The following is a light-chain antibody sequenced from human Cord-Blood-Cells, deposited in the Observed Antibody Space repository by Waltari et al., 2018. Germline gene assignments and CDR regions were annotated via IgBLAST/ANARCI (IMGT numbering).Light chain of an antibody. Sequence: DIQMTQSPSSLSASVRDRVTITCRASQSISSYLNWYQQKPGKAPKLLIYAASSLQIGVPSRFSGSGSGTDFTLTISSLQPEDFATYYCQQSYSTPTFCQWTKVEIK. J-gene: IGKJ1*01. CDR3: QQSYSTPT. CDR2: AAS. CDR1: QSISSY. V-gene: IGKV1-39*01.